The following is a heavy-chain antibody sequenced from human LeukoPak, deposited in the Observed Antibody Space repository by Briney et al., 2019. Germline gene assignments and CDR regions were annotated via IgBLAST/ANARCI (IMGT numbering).Heavy chain of an antibody. J-gene: IGHJ4*02. CDR1: GFTFSSYA. V-gene: IGHV3-30-3*01. D-gene: IGHD5-18*01. CDR2: ISYDGSNK. Sequence: PGGSLRLSCAASGFTFSSYAIHWVRQAPGKGLEWVAVISYDGSNKYYADSVKGRFTISRDNSKNTLYLQMNSLRAEDTAVYYCARDPGYGPNFDYWGQGTLVTVSS. CDR3: ARDPGYGPNFDY.